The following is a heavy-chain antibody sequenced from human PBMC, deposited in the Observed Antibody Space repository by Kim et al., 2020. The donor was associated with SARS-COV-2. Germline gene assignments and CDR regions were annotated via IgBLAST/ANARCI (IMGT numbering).Heavy chain of an antibody. J-gene: IGHJ6*02. V-gene: IGHV1-18*01. CDR2: ISAYNGNT. D-gene: IGHD3-10*01. CDR1: GYTFTSYG. Sequence: ASVKVSCKASGYTFTSYGISWVRQAPGQGLEWMGWISAYNGNTNYAQKLQGRVTMTTDTSTSTAYMELRSLRSDDTAVYYCARIGRDRGSGSYIYGMDVWGQGTTVTVSS. CDR3: ARIGRDRGSGSYIYGMDV.